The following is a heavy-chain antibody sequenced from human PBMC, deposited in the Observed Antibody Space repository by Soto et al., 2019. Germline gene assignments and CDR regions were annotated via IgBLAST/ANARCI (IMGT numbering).Heavy chain of an antibody. J-gene: IGHJ4*02. CDR2: IIPMSGTT. CDR1: GGAFTSYS. D-gene: IGHD1-1*01. Sequence: QVHLVQSGAEVKKPGSSVKVSCKASGGAFTSYSFHWVRQAPGQGLEWMGGIIPMSGTTNYALKFQGRVTMTADVPTNTAYIELSSLRSEDTAIYYCARDNTGLDYWGQRTLVTVSS. V-gene: IGHV1-69*12. CDR3: ARDNTGLDY.